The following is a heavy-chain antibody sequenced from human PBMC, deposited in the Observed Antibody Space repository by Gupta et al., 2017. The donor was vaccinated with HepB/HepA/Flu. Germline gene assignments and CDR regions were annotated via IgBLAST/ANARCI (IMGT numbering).Heavy chain of an antibody. CDR1: GFTFSSYW. Sequence: EVQLVQSGGGLVQPGGSLRLSCAASGFTFSSYWMTWVRQAPGKGLEWFANIKEDGSEKYHVDSVKGRFTISRDNAKNSLYLHMSALRAEDTAVYYCARDRWQWLMDYWGQGTLVTVSS. CDR3: ARDRWQWLMDY. V-gene: IGHV3-7*01. D-gene: IGHD6-19*01. CDR2: IKEDGSEK. J-gene: IGHJ4*02.